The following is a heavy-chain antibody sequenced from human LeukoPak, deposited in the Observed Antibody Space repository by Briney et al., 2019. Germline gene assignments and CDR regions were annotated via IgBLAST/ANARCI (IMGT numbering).Heavy chain of an antibody. J-gene: IGHJ4*02. Sequence: GRSLRLSCAASGFTFSSYGMHWVRQAPGKGLEWVALIWYDGSNKYYTDSVKGRLTISRDNSKNTLYLQMNSLRAEDTAVYYCAREGPRGNSQFDYWGQGTLVTVSS. CDR2: IWYDGSNK. D-gene: IGHD2/OR15-2a*01. CDR3: AREGPRGNSQFDY. CDR1: GFTFSSYG. V-gene: IGHV3-33*01.